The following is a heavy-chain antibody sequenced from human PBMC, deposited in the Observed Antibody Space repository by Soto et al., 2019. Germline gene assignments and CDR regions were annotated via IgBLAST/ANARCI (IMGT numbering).Heavy chain of an antibody. D-gene: IGHD2-15*01. V-gene: IGHV4-31*03. Sequence: PSETLSLTCTVSGGSILNGGHYWTWIRQHPGKGLEWIGRIFFSGNTHYNPALKSRLTFSLDTAKNQFSLKLTSVTAADTAIYYCARDNNGGMFDFWGPGTLVTVSS. CDR1: GGSILNGGHY. CDR2: IFFSGNT. J-gene: IGHJ4*02. CDR3: ARDNNGGMFDF.